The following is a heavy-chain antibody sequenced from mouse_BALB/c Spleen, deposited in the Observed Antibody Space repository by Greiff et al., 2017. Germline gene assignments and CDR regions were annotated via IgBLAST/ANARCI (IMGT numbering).Heavy chain of an antibody. CDR1: GYSITSDYA. CDR3: AIITTVVNYYAMDY. V-gene: IGHV3-2*02. J-gene: IGHJ4*01. Sequence: DVKLQESGPGLVKPSQSLSLTCTVTGYSITSDYAWNWIRQFPGNKLEWMGYISYSGSTSYNPSLKSRISITRDTSKNQFFLQLNSVTTENTATYYCAIITTVVNYYAMDYWGQGTSVTVSS. CDR2: ISYSGST. D-gene: IGHD1-1*01.